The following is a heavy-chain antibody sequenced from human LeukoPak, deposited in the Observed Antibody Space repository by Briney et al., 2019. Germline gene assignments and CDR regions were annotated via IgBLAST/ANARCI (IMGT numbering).Heavy chain of an antibody. Sequence: GGSLRLSCAASGFTFSSYDMHWVRHATGKGLEWVSAIGTAGDTYYPGSVKGRFTISRENAKNSLYLQMNSLRAGDTAVYYCAREGRYCSGGSCYSDAFDIWGQGTMVTVSS. J-gene: IGHJ3*02. CDR1: GFTFSSYD. V-gene: IGHV3-13*01. CDR3: AREGRYCSGGSCYSDAFDI. CDR2: IGTAGDT. D-gene: IGHD2-15*01.